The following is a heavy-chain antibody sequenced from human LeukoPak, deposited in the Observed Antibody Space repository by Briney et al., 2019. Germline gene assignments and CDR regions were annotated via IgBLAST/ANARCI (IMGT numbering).Heavy chain of an antibody. V-gene: IGHV4-34*01. J-gene: IGHJ4*02. CDR2: INHSGST. CDR3: ARVALWFGDSYYFDY. Sequence: SETLSLTCAVYGGSFSGYYWSWIRQPPGKGLEWIGEINHSGSTNYNPSLKSRVTISVDTSKNQFSLKLSSVTAADTAVYYCARVALWFGDSYYFDYWGQGTLVTVSS. CDR1: GGSFSGYY. D-gene: IGHD3-10*01.